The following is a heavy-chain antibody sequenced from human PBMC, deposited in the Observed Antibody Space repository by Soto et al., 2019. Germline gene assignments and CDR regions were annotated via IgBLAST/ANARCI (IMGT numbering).Heavy chain of an antibody. CDR1: GFIFSGYG. CDR2: INAGGSTT. D-gene: IGHD2-15*01. V-gene: IGHV3-23*03. CDR3: AKAAIWGGGRYYYYYMAV. Sequence: EVQLLESGGCLVQPGGSLRLSCAASGFIFSGYGMTWVRQAPGKGLEWVSIINAGGSTTHYADSVKGRFTISRDDSKNTLYLQMNSLRGDYTAVYYCAKAAIWGGGRYYYYYMAVWGKGTTVTVSS. J-gene: IGHJ6*03.